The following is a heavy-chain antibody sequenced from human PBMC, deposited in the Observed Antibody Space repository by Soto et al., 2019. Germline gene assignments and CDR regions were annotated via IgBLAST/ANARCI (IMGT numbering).Heavy chain of an antibody. Sequence: GGSLRLSCAASGFTFSSYAMHWVRQAPGKGLEWVAVISYDGSNKYYADSVKGRFTISRDNSKNTLYLQMNSLRAEDTAVYYCAREVAAAGTGLDYWGQGTLVTVSS. CDR1: GFTFSSYA. V-gene: IGHV3-30*04. J-gene: IGHJ4*02. D-gene: IGHD6-13*01. CDR2: ISYDGSNK. CDR3: AREVAAAGTGLDY.